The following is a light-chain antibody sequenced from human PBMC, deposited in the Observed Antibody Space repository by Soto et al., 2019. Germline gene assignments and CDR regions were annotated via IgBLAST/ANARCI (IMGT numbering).Light chain of an antibody. CDR2: DSN. CDR1: SSNIGNNY. CDR3: GTWDNSLSAVV. J-gene: IGLJ2*01. V-gene: IGLV1-51*01. Sequence: QSVLTQPPSVSAAPGQKVTISCSGSSSNIGNNYVSWYQQLPGTAPKLLIYDSNKRPSGIPDRFSGSKSGTLATLGITGLQTGDEAGYYCGTWDNSLSAVVFGGGTKLTVL.